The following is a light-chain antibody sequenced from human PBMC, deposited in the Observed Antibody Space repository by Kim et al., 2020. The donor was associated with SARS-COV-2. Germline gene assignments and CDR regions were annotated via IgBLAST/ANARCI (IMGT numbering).Light chain of an antibody. J-gene: IGKJ2*01. V-gene: IGKV6-21*01. CDR1: QGIGNS. CDR3: HQTSSLPRT. Sequence: SVTPKEKVIITCRASQGIGNSLHWYQQKPGQSPKLIVKYASQSFSGVPSRFSGSGAGTNFTLTIDGLEPEDVATYYCHQTSSLPRTFGQGTKLEI. CDR2: YAS.